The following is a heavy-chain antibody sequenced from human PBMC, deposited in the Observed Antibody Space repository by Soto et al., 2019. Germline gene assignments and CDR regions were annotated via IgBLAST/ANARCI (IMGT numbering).Heavy chain of an antibody. CDR2: IYWDDDK. D-gene: IGHD3-22*01. CDR3: ATRRMSYSDNSGGRLDF. J-gene: IGHJ4*02. Sequence: QITLKESGPTLVKPTQTLTLTCTCSGFSLRSSGVGVGWIRQPPGEALEWLALIYWDDDKRYSPSLESRLTTTTATAQNQVLLTRTNMDPVDTGTYSCATRRMSYSDNSGGRLDFWGQGTLVAVSS. V-gene: IGHV2-5*02. CDR1: GFSLRSSGVG.